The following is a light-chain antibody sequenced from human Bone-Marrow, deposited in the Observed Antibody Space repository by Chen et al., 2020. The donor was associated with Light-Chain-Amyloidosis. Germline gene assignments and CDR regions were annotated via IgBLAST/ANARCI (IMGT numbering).Light chain of an antibody. V-gene: IGLV1-40*01. Sequence: QSVLTQPPSVSGAPGQRVTISCTGSSSNHGAPYDVLWYQQLPGAAPTLLIYGTMNRPSRVPDRFSAAKSGTSASLAIPGLQAEDEAEYYCQYYDNSLSGWVFGGGTKFTFL. CDR1: SSNHGAPYD. J-gene: IGLJ3*02. CDR3: QYYDNSLSGWV. CDR2: GTM.